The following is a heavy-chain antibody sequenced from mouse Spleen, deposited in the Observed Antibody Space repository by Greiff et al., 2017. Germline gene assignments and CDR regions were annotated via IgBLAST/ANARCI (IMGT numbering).Heavy chain of an antibody. CDR3: ARGDYGSSYDYAMDY. V-gene: IGHV1-66*01. CDR1: GYSFTSSY. D-gene: IGHD1-1*01. Sequence: VQLQESGPELVKPGASVKISCKASGYSFTSSYIHWVKQRPGQGLEWIGWIYPGSGNTKYNEKFKGKATLTADTSSSTAYMQLSSLTSEDSAVYYCARGDYGSSYDYAMDYWGQGTSVTVSS. J-gene: IGHJ4*01. CDR2: IYPGSGNT.